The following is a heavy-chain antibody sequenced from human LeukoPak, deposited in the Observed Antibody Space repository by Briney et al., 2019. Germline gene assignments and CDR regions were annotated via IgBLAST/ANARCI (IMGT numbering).Heavy chain of an antibody. D-gene: IGHD3-3*01. Sequence: GGSLRLSCAASGFTFDDYAMHWVRQAPGKGLEWVSTISGSGGSIYYADSVKGRFTISRDNSKNTLYLQMNSLRAEDTAVYYCATTQLYDFWSGYYYFDYWGQGTLVTVSS. J-gene: IGHJ4*02. CDR1: GFTFDDYA. V-gene: IGHV3-23*01. CDR3: ATTQLYDFWSGYYYFDY. CDR2: ISGSGGSI.